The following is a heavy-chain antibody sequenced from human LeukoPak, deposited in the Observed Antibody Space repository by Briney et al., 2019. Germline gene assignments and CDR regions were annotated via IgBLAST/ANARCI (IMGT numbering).Heavy chain of an antibody. J-gene: IGHJ5*02. D-gene: IGHD6-6*01. CDR3: ARDIAARTFNWFDP. CDR2: INPNSGGT. V-gene: IGHV1-2*02. Sequence: SVKVSCKASGYTFTGYYMHWVRQAPGQGLEWMGWINPNSGGTNYAQKFQGRVTITRNTSISTAYMELSSLRSEDTAVYYCARDIAARTFNWFDPWGQGTLVTVSS. CDR1: GYTFTGYY.